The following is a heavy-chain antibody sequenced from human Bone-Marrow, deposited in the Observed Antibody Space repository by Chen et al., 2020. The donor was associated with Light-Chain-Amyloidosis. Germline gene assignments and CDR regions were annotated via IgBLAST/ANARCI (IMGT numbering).Heavy chain of an antibody. CDR2: IYTSGST. D-gene: IGHD6-13*01. CDR3: ARSSSSWYEEYYYYYYYMDV. V-gene: IGHV4-4*07. J-gene: IGHJ6*03. Sequence: QVQLQESGPGLVKPSGTLSLTCTVSGGSISSYYWSWIRQPAGKGLEWIGRIYTSGSTNYNPSLKSRVTMSVDTSKNQFSLKLSSVTAADTAVYYCARSSSSWYEEYYYYYYYMDVWGKGTTVTVSS. CDR1: GGSISSYY.